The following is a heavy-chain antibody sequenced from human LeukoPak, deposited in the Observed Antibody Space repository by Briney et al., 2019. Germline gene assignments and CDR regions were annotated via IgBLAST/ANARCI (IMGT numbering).Heavy chain of an antibody. CDR1: GDSVSSNSAA. J-gene: IGHJ4*02. CDR3: AREEWTYYYDSSGYHYYFDY. V-gene: IGHV6-1*01. D-gene: IGHD3-22*01. CDR2: TYYRPKWYN. Sequence: SQTLSLTCAISGDSVSSNSAAWNWIRQSPSRGLEWLGRTYYRPKWYNDYAVSVKSRITINPDTSKNQFSLQLNSVTPEDTAVYYCAREEWTYYYDSSGYHYYFDYWGQGALVTVSS.